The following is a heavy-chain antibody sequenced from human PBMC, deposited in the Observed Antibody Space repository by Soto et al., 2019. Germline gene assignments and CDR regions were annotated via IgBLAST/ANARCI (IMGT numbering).Heavy chain of an antibody. CDR1: GYTLTTNH. D-gene: IGHD5-18*01. CDR2: VNPSLGRA. J-gene: IGHJ4*02. V-gene: IGHV1-46*01. CDR3: ARAPYSSTSFFFDY. Sequence: QVQVVQSGTEVKQPGASVKVSCKASGYTLTTNHMHWVRQAPGQGLEWMGVVNPSLGRANYAQKLQDRVAMTWDTSTSTLYMELSSLRSDDTAMYYCARAPYSSTSFFFDYWGQGTLVTVSS.